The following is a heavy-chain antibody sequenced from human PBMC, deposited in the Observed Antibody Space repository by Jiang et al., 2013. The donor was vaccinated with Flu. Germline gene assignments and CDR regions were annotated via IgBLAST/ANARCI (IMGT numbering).Heavy chain of an antibody. CDR1: GFSLSTSGMC. Sequence: QTLTLTCTFSGFSLSTSGMCVSWIRQPPGKALEWLALIDWDDDKYYNTSLRTRLTISKDTSKNQVVLTMTNMDPVDTATYYCARIRRGSYYEKWFDPWGQGTLVTVSS. CDR3: ARIRRGSYYEKWFDP. CDR2: IDWDDDK. V-gene: IGHV2-70*01. J-gene: IGHJ5*02. D-gene: IGHD1-26*01.